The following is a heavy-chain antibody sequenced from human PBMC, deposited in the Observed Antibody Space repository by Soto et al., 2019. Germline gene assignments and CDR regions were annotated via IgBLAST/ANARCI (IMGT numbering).Heavy chain of an antibody. V-gene: IGHV3-33*01. Sequence: GGSLRLSCAASGFTFSSYGMHWVRQAPGKGLEWVAVIWYDGSNKYYADSVKGRFTISRDNSKNTLYLQMNSLRAEDTAVYYCARDSGGSGSYYNLYYYYYYMDVCGKGTTVTVSS. D-gene: IGHD3-10*01. J-gene: IGHJ6*03. CDR1: GFTFSSYG. CDR2: IWYDGSNK. CDR3: ARDSGGSGSYYNLYYYYYYMDV.